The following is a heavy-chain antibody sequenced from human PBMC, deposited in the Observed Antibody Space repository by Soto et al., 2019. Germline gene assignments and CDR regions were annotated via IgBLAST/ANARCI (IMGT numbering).Heavy chain of an antibody. V-gene: IGHV4-39*01. CDR2: IFSSGTT. Sequence: QLQLQESGPGLVKPSETLSLTCTVSGGSISSSTYYWGWIRQPPGKGLEWIGSIFSSGTTYYNPSLKRRVTIPVDTSKNQFSLKLSSVTAADTAVYYCARLPCSGSCFRGDYWGQGTLVTVSS. D-gene: IGHD2-15*01. J-gene: IGHJ4*02. CDR1: GGSISSSTYY. CDR3: ARLPCSGSCFRGDY.